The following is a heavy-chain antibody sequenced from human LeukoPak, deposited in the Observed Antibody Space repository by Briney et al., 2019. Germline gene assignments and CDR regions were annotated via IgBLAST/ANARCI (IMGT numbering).Heavy chain of an antibody. CDR2: IWYDGSNK. Sequence: GRSLRLSCAASGFTFSSYGMHWVRQAPGKGLEWVAVIWYDGSNKYYADSVKGRFTISRDNSKNTLYLQMNSLRAEDTAVYYCARDRGRHPNYYYMDVWGKGTTVTVSS. CDR1: GFTFSSYG. CDR3: ARDRGRHPNYYYMDV. J-gene: IGHJ6*03. V-gene: IGHV3-33*01. D-gene: IGHD3-10*01.